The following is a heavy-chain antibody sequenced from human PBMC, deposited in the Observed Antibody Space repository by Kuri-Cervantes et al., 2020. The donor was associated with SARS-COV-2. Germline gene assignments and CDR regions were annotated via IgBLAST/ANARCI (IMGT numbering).Heavy chain of an antibody. J-gene: IGHJ4*02. CDR2: INHSGTT. V-gene: IGHV4-34*01. CDR1: GGSVSGYY. D-gene: IGHD2-21*01. CDR3: ARHTRDLLIDF. Sequence: SETLSLTCAAYGGSVSGYYWSWIRQPPGKGLEWIGEINHSGTTNYNMSLKSRVTISVDTSKNQFSLKLYSVAAADTAVYYCARHTRDLLIDFWGQGTLVTVSS.